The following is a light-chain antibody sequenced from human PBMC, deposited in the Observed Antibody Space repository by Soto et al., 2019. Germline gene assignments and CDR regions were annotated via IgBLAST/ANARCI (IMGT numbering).Light chain of an antibody. Sequence: EVVMTQSPATLSVSPGEKATLSCRASHIVSNNLAWYQQKPGQAPRLLIHFASTRATGIPARFSGSGSGTEFTLTISSLQSEDFAVYYCQHYNKWPLTFGGGTKVETK. CDR2: FAS. CDR1: HIVSNN. J-gene: IGKJ4*01. V-gene: IGKV3-15*01. CDR3: QHYNKWPLT.